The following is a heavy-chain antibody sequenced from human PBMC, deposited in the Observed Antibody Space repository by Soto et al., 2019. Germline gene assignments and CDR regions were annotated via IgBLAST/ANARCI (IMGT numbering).Heavy chain of an antibody. D-gene: IGHD6-19*01. J-gene: IGHJ5*02. CDR3: ARDWYSSGWYFGAKLFDP. V-gene: IGHV1-46*01. Sequence: GASVKVSGKASGGTFSSYAISWVRQAPGQGLEWMGIINPSGGSTSYAQKFQGRVTMTRDTSTSTVYMELSSLRSEDTAVYYCARDWYSSGWYFGAKLFDPWGQGTLVTVSS. CDR2: INPSGGST. CDR1: GGTFSSYA.